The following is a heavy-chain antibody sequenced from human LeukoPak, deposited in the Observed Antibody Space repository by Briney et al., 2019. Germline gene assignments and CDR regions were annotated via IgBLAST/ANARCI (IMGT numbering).Heavy chain of an antibody. Sequence: GGSLRLSCAASGFTFSSYAMSWVRQAPGKGLEWVSSISGSGGDTHYAGSVKGRFSISRDNSKNTLYVQMNSLGAEDTAVYYCAKGAAGTLVGHYFDYWGQGNPVTVSS. J-gene: IGHJ4*02. CDR2: ISGSGGDT. CDR1: GFTFSSYA. D-gene: IGHD2-21*01. V-gene: IGHV3-23*01. CDR3: AKGAAGTLVGHYFDY.